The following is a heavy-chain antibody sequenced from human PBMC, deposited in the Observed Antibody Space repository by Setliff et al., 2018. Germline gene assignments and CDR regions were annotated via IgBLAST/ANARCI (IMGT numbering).Heavy chain of an antibody. D-gene: IGHD3-3*01. Sequence: SETLSLTCAVYGGSFSGYYWSWIRQPPGKGLEWIGEINHSGSTNYNPSLKSRVTISVDTSKNQFSLKLSSVTAADTAVYYCARIGRRITIFGVVNDAFDIWGQGTRVTVSS. J-gene: IGHJ3*02. V-gene: IGHV4-34*01. CDR2: INHSGST. CDR3: ARIGRRITIFGVVNDAFDI. CDR1: GGSFSGYY.